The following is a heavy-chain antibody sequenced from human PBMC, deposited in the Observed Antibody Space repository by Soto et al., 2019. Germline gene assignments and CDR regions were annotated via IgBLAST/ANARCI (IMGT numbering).Heavy chain of an antibody. Sequence: SVKVSCKASGGTFSSYAISWVRQAPGQGLEWMGGIIPIYGSASYAQKFQGRVTITADESTSTAYMELSSLRSEDTALYYCARGGIYYESSGFYKLGFWGQGTLVTVSS. V-gene: IGHV1-69*13. D-gene: IGHD3-22*01. CDR3: ARGGIYYESSGFYKLGF. CDR1: GGTFSSYA. CDR2: IIPIYGSA. J-gene: IGHJ4*02.